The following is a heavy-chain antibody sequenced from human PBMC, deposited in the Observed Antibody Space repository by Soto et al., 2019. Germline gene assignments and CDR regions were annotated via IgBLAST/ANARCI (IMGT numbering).Heavy chain of an antibody. Sequence: ESGGGLVKPGGSLRLSCAASGFTFSSYSMNWVRQAPGKGLEWVSSISSSSSYIYYADSVKGRFTISRDNAKNSLYLQMNSLRAEDTAVYSCARDPPYSSSAGDAFDIWGQGTMVTVSS. V-gene: IGHV3-21*01. J-gene: IGHJ3*02. D-gene: IGHD6-6*01. CDR3: ARDPPYSSSAGDAFDI. CDR1: GFTFSSYS. CDR2: ISSSSSYI.